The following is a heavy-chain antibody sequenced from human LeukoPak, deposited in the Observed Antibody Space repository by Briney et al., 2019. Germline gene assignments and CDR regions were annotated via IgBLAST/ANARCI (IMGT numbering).Heavy chain of an antibody. CDR2: ISGSGGST. CDR3: AKDQDYYYDSSGYNNCFDP. D-gene: IGHD3-22*01. V-gene: IGHV3-23*01. Sequence: PGGSLRLACAASGFTFSSYAMSWVRQAPGKGLEWVSAISGSGGSTYYADSVKGRFTISRDNSKNTLYLQMNSLRAEDTAVYYCAKDQDYYYDSSGYNNCFDPWGQGTLVTVSS. CDR1: GFTFSSYA. J-gene: IGHJ5*02.